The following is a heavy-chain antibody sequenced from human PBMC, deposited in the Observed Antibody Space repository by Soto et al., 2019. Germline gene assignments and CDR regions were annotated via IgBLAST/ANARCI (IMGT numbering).Heavy chain of an antibody. Sequence: LVESGGGLVHPGESLRLSCEGSGFRFSDHIMNWVRQAPGKGLQWISYISSNGDITYYADAVKGRFTVSRDNANNAMFLQMNSLRYDDAATYYCARLPKGSLVTAWGQGARVSVSS. CDR2: ISSNGDIT. CDR1: GFRFSDHI. D-gene: IGHD2-21*02. V-gene: IGHV3-48*02. J-gene: IGHJ4*02. CDR3: ARLPKGSLVTA.